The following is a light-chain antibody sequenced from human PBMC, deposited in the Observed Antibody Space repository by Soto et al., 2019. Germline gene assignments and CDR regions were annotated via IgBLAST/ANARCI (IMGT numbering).Light chain of an antibody. V-gene: IGLV1-44*01. J-gene: IGLJ1*01. CDR1: SSNIGSNT. Sequence: QSVLTQPPSASGTPGQRVTISCSGSSSNIGSNTVNWYQQLPGTAPKLLIYNNNQRPSGVPDRFSGSKSGTSASLAISGLQSEAAADYYCAAWDDSLNGLVFGTGTKVTVL. CDR3: AAWDDSLNGLV. CDR2: NNN.